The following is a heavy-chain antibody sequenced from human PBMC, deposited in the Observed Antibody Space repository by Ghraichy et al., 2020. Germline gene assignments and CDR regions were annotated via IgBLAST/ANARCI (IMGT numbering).Heavy chain of an antibody. CDR3: ARSDWFDP. J-gene: IGHJ5*02. Sequence: GGSLRLSCAASGFSLSAYWMNWVRQAPGKGLVWVSRIKNDRSTIYYADSVKGRFTISRDNAKNTLYLQMNSLRAEDTAVYYCARSDWFDPWGQGTLVTVSS. V-gene: IGHV3-74*01. CDR1: GFSLSAYW. CDR2: IKNDRSTI.